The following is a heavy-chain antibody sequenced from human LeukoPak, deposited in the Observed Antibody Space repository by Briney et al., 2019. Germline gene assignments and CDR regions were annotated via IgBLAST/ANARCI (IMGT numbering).Heavy chain of an antibody. Sequence: GGSLRLSWAASGFTFSSYWMHWVRQAPGKGLVWVSRINSDGSSTSYADSVKGRFTISRDNAKNTLYLQMNSLRAEDTAVYYCARGEFGSGWDFDYWGQGTLVTVSS. V-gene: IGHV3-74*01. CDR3: ARGEFGSGWDFDY. D-gene: IGHD6-19*01. CDR2: INSDGSST. CDR1: GFTFSSYW. J-gene: IGHJ4*02.